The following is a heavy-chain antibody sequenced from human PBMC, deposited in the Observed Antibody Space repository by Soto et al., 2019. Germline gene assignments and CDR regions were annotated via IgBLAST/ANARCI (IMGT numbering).Heavy chain of an antibody. V-gene: IGHV2-5*02. CDR1: GFSLSTSGVG. Sequence: QITLKKSGPTLVKPTQTLTLTCTFSGFSLSTSGVGVGWIRQPPGKALEWLALIYWDDDKRYSPSLKSRLTIHKDTTKNQVGLTSTNMDPVDTATYYCAPRNAYCGGDCYSSDYLGQGTLVTVSS. D-gene: IGHD2-21*02. J-gene: IGHJ4*02. CDR3: APRNAYCGGDCYSSDY. CDR2: IYWDDDK.